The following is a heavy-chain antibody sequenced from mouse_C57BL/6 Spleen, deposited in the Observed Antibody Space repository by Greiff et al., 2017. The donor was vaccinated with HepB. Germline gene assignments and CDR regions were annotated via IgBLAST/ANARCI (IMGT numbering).Heavy chain of an antibody. Sequence: EVQGVESGGGLVKPGGSLKLSCAASGFTFSSYAMSWVRQTPEKRLEWVATISDGGSYTYYPDNVKGRFTISRDNAKNNLYLQMSHLKSEDTAMYYCAREMITTRYFDVWGTGTTVTVSS. CDR2: ISDGGSYT. D-gene: IGHD2-4*01. CDR1: GFTFSSYA. V-gene: IGHV5-4*01. J-gene: IGHJ1*03. CDR3: AREMITTRYFDV.